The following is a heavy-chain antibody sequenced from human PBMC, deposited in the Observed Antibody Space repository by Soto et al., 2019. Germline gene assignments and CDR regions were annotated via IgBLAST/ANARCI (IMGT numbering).Heavy chain of an antibody. CDR1: GGTFSSYA. J-gene: IGHJ5*02. V-gene: IGHV1-69*06. D-gene: IGHD3-9*01. Sequence: QVQLVQSGAEVTKPGSSVKVSCKASGGTFSSYAISWVRQAPGQGLEWMGGIIPIFGTANYAQKFQGRVTITADKSTSTAYMELSSLRSEDTAVYYCARASRGSYDILTGYQGWFDPWGQGTLVTVSS. CDR2: IIPIFGTA. CDR3: ARASRGSYDILTGYQGWFDP.